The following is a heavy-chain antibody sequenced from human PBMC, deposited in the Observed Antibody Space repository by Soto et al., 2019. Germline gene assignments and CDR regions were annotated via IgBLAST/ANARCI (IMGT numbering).Heavy chain of an antibody. CDR2: ISSRSSYI. Sequence: EVQLVESGGGLVKPGGSLRLSCSASGFTFNIHNMNWVRQAPGKGLEWVSSISSRSSYIYYSDSVKGRFTISRDNAKNSLYLQMNSLRAEDTAVYYCARDNVPSDLFDSWGQGTLVTVSS. CDR3: ARDNVPSDLFDS. V-gene: IGHV3-21*01. D-gene: IGHD2-8*01. CDR1: GFTFNIHN. J-gene: IGHJ4*02.